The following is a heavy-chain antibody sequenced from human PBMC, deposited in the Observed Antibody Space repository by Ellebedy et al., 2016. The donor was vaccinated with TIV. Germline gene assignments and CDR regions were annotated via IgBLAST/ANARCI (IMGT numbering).Heavy chain of an antibody. CDR1: GGSFSGYS. CDR3: ARGGIGSTSTCWFDP. J-gene: IGHJ5*02. V-gene: IGHV4-34*01. CDR2: ADHSGST. Sequence: MPSETLSLTCAVFGGSFSGYSWSWIRQSPGKGLEWIGEADHSGSTDYNPSLKSRVTVSVDTSKRQFSLKLISVTAADTALYYCARGGIGSTSTCWFDPWGQGTRVTVSS. D-gene: IGHD2/OR15-2a*01.